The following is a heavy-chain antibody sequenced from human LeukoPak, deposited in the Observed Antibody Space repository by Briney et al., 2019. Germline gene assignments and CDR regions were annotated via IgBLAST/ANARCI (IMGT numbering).Heavy chain of an antibody. V-gene: IGHV3-23*01. CDR2: ISGSGGST. CDR1: EFTFNSYA. J-gene: IGHJ4*02. Sequence: PGGSLRLSCAASEFTFNSYAMSWVRQAPGKGLEWVSAISGSGGSTYYADSVKGRFTISRDNSKNTLYLQMNSLRAEDTAVYYCAKYPRNGKAAALVRWGQGTLVTVSS. CDR3: AKYPRNGKAAALVR. D-gene: IGHD6-13*01.